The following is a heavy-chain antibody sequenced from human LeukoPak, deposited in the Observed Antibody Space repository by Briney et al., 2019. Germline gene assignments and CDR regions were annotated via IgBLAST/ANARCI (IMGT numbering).Heavy chain of an antibody. CDR3: ARGLIEYSSSSSWFDP. CDR1: GGSFSGYY. D-gene: IGHD6-6*01. CDR2: INHSGST. J-gene: IGHJ5*02. Sequence: SETLSLACAVYGGSFSGYYWSWIRQPPGKGLEWIGEINHSGSTNYNPSLKSRVTISVDTSKNQFSLKLSSVTAADTAVYYCARGLIEYSSSSSWFDPWGQGTLVTVSS. V-gene: IGHV4-34*01.